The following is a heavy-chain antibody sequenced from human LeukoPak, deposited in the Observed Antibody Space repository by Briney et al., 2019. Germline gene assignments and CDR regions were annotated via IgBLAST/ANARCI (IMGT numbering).Heavy chain of an antibody. D-gene: IGHD6-13*01. Sequence: ETLSLTCAVYGGSFSGYYWSWIRQPPGKGLEWIGEINHSGSTNYNPSLKSRVTISVDTSKNQFSLKLSSVTAADTAVYYCARAEFLYSSSYWFDPWGQGTLVTVSS. CDR1: GGSFSGYY. J-gene: IGHJ5*02. V-gene: IGHV4-34*01. CDR3: ARAEFLYSSSYWFDP. CDR2: INHSGST.